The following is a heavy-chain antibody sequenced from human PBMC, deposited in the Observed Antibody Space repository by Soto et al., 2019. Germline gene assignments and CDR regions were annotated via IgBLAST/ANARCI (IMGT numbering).Heavy chain of an antibody. V-gene: IGHV4-61*08. CDR2: TYYNGDT. Sequence: VLLQESGPGLLRPSETLSLTCTVSDDSFRGAEYYWSWIRQPLGKGPEWIGYTYYNGDTKYNPARRSRVTMSEDTSKNQFSLRLPSVTAADTAVYFCARGPAYIDGWRTFDLWGRGILVTVSS. J-gene: IGHJ4*02. CDR1: DDSFRGAEYY. D-gene: IGHD6-19*01. CDR3: ARGPAYIDGWRTFDL.